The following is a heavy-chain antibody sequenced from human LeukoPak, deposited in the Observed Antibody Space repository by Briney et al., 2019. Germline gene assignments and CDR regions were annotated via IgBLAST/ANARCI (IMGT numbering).Heavy chain of an antibody. V-gene: IGHV3-74*01. J-gene: IGHJ4*02. D-gene: IGHD1-14*01. CDR2: INSDGNTR. Sequence: GGSLRLSCTASGFTFSTYWMHWVRQAPGKGLVWVSRINSDGNTRSYADSVKGRFSISRDNANNMLYLQMNSLRAEDTAVYYCARPLVKGILPELDYWGQGTLVTVSS. CDR3: ARPLVKGILPELDY. CDR1: GFTFSTYW.